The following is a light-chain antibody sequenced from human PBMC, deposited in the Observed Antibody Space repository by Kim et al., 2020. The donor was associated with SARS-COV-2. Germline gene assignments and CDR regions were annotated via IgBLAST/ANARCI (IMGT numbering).Light chain of an antibody. V-gene: IGLV3-21*04. J-gene: IGLJ1*01. Sequence: RGGTARSTGGGYKRGSKSVLWYQLRAGAGPVLGIDSDSDRPAGIPDRFSGFNPGNTATRTIISVEAGDEADDYCQVWDTETDHYVFGTGTKVNVL. CDR3: QVWDTETDHYV. CDR1: KRGSKS. CDR2: SDS.